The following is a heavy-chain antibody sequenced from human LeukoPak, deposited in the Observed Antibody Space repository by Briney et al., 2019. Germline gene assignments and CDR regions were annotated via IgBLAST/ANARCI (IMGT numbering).Heavy chain of an antibody. CDR2: ITGSGGNT. D-gene: IGHD3-9*01. Sequence: GGSLRLSCAASGFTFSNYAMSCVRQAPGKGLEWVSAITGSGGNTYYADSVKGRFTISRDSSKNTVLLQMNSLRAEATAVYYCAKWGDYDVLTGYYVSDYWGQGTLVTVSS. J-gene: IGHJ4*02. V-gene: IGHV3-23*01. CDR3: AKWGDYDVLTGYYVSDY. CDR1: GFTFSNYA.